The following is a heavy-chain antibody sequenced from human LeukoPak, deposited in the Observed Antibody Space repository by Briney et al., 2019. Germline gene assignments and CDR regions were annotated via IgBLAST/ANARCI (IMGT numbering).Heavy chain of an antibody. V-gene: IGHV1-46*01. CDR1: GYTFTSYY. Sequence: GASVKVSCKASGYTFTSYYMHWVRQAPGQGLEWMGIINPSGGSTSYAQKFQGRVTMTRDTSTSTVYMELSSLRSEDTAVYYCARRDRYSYGYYYGMDVWGQGTTVTVSS. CDR2: INPSGGST. CDR3: ARRDRYSYGYYYGMDV. J-gene: IGHJ6*02. D-gene: IGHD5-18*01.